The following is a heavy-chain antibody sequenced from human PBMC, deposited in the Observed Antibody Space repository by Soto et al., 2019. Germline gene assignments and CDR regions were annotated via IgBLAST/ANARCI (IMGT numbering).Heavy chain of an antibody. J-gene: IGHJ4*02. CDR1: GFSLRSYS. Sequence: EVQLVESGGGLVKPGGSLRLSCAASGFSLRSYSMNWVRQAPGKGLEWVSSISSSSNNIYYADSVKGRFTISSDNPKNSLFLQVNSLRDEDTAVYFCARDLTTATGAFDYLGQGTLVTVSS. V-gene: IGHV3-21*01. CDR3: ARDLTTATGAFDY. D-gene: IGHD6-13*01. CDR2: ISSSSNNI.